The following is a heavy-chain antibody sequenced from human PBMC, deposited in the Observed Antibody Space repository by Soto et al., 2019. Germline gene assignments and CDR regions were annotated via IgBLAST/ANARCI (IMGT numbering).Heavy chain of an antibody. V-gene: IGHV4-4*02. CDR3: ARVRQGCSANNCYFDP. J-gene: IGHJ5*01. CDR1: GGSVRAPDW. Sequence: PSETLSLTCTLSGGSVRAPDWWNWVRQSPDKGLEWIAEVHISGHSNYNPSLRSRVSVSIDSSKNQFYLNLNSVTAADTAIYYCARVRQGCSANNCYFDPWGQGTQLT. CDR2: VHISGHS. D-gene: IGHD1-1*01.